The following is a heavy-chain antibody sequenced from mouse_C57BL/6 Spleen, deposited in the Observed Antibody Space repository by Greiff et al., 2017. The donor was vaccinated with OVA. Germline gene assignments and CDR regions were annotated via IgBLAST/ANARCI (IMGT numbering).Heavy chain of an antibody. Sequence: QVQLKESGPGLVQPSQSLSITCTVSGFSLTSYGVHWVRQSPGKGLEWLGVIWSGGSTDYNAAFISRLSISKDNSKSQVFFKKNSLQADETAIYYCAGTDWDGAYWYFDGWGTGTTVTVSS. CDR3: AGTDWDGAYWYFDG. V-gene: IGHV2-2*01. CDR2: IWSGGST. CDR1: GFSLTSYG. J-gene: IGHJ1*03. D-gene: IGHD4-1*01.